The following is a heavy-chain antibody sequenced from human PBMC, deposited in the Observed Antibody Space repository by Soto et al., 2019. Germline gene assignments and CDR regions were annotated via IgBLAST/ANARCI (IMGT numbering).Heavy chain of an antibody. D-gene: IGHD4-17*01. CDR1: GGSISSSSYY. V-gene: IGHV4-39*01. CDR2: IYYSGST. J-gene: IGHJ3*02. CDR3: ARMTTVTTLLLADAFDI. Sequence: QLQLQESGPGLVKPSETLSLTCTVSGGSISSSSYYWGWIRQPPGKGLEWIGSIYYSGSTYYNPSLKSRVTISVDTSKNQFSLKLSSVTAADTAVYYCARMTTVTTLLLADAFDIWGQGTMVTVSS.